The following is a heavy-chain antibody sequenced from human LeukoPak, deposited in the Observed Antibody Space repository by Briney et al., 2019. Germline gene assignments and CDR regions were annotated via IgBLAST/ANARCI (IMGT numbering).Heavy chain of an antibody. CDR2: IYPGDSDT. D-gene: IGHD3-22*01. J-gene: IGHJ3*02. V-gene: IGHV5-51*01. CDR3: ARGSRVFAHYDSSGYYSAFDI. Sequence: GESLKISCKGSGYSFTSYWIGWVRQTPGKGLEWMGIIYPGDSDTRYSPSFQGQVTISADKSISTAYLQWSSLKASDTAMYYCARGSRVFAHYDSSGYYSAFDIWGQGTMVTVSS. CDR1: GYSFTSYW.